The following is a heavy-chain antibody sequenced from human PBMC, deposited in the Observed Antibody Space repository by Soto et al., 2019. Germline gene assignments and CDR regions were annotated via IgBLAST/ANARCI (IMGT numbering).Heavy chain of an antibody. CDR1: GYTFTGYY. D-gene: IGHD3-22*01. V-gene: IGHV1-2*02. CDR2: INPNSGGT. J-gene: IGHJ4*02. Sequence: ASVKVSCKASGYTFTGYYMHWVRQAPGQGLEWMGWINPNSGGTNYAQKFQGRVTMTRDTSISTAYMELSSLRAEDTAVYHCAKAQDRSAHYSGIDSWGQGTLVTVSS. CDR3: AKAQDRSAHYSGIDS.